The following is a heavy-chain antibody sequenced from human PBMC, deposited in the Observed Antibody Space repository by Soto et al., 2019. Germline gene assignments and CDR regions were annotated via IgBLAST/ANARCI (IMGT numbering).Heavy chain of an antibody. CDR1: GFTFSSYS. CDR3: ARDSGTWGDYYYYYGMDV. Sequence: GGSLRLSCAASGFTFSSYSMNWVRQAPGKGLEWVSSISSSSSYIYYADSVKGRFTISRDNAKNSLYLQMNSLRAEDTAVYYCARDSGTWGDYYYYYGMDVWGQGTTVTVS. J-gene: IGHJ6*02. D-gene: IGHD3-16*01. V-gene: IGHV3-21*01. CDR2: ISSSSSYI.